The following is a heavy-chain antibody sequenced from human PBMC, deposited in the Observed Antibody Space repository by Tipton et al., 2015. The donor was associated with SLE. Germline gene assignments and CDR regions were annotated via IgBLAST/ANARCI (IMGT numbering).Heavy chain of an antibody. CDR1: GFTFGTYA. CDR2: IYSGGSST. D-gene: IGHD2-21*01. V-gene: IGHV3-23*03. Sequence: GSLRLSCAASGFTFGTYAMSWVRQAPGKGLEWVSLIYSGGSSTNYADSVKGRFTISRDNFKNTLYLQMNSLRGEDTAVYYCAKDGTDCGGDCYYDWHFDLWGRGTLVTVSS. CDR3: AKDGTDCGGDCYYDWHFDL. J-gene: IGHJ2*01.